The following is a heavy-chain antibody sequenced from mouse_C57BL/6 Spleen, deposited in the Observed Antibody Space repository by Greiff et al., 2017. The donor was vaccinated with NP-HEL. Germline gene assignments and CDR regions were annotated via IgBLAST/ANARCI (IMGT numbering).Heavy chain of an antibody. CDR1: GYTFTSYW. CDR2: IYPGNSDT. Sequence: DVKLQESGTVLARPGASVKMSCKTSGYTFTSYWMHWVKQRPGQGLEWIGAIYPGNSDTSYNQKFKGKAKLTAVTSASTAYMELSSLTNEDSAVYYCTRDSSGFRRFAYWGQGTLVTVSA. D-gene: IGHD3-2*02. CDR3: TRDSSGFRRFAY. J-gene: IGHJ3*01. V-gene: IGHV1-5*01.